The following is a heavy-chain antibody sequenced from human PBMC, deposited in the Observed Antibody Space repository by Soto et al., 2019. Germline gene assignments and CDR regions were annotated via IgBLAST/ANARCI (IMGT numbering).Heavy chain of an antibody. CDR2: IYDSGTT. D-gene: IGHD3-10*01. V-gene: IGHV4-61*03. CDR1: GDSLSRGSFY. Sequence: QVQLQESGPGLVQPSETLALTCTVSGDSLSRGSFYWSWIRQSPGKGLEWIGHIYDSGTTNYNPSLMGRVTISQDTSMNRFSLTLTSVTVADTAVYYCARRFTFGYVQPWGQGTLVAVSS. CDR3: ARRFTFGYVQP. J-gene: IGHJ1*01.